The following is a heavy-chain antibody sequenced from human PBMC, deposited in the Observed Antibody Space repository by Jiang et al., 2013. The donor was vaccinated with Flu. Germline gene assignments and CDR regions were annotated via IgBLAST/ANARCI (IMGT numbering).Heavy chain of an antibody. V-gene: IGHV4-61*02. Sequence: GSGLVKPSQTLSLTCTVSGGSISSGSYYWSWIRQPAGKGLEWIGRIYTSGSTNYNPSLKSRVTISVDTSKNQFSLKLSSVTAADTAVYYCARQQLVPYDYIMGNWFDPWGQGTLVTVSS. D-gene: IGHD6-13*01. J-gene: IGHJ5*02. CDR2: IYTSGST. CDR3: ARQQLVPYDYIMGNWFDP. CDR1: GGSISSGSYY.